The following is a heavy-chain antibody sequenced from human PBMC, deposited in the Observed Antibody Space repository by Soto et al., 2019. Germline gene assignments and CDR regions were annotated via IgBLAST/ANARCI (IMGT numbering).Heavy chain of an antibody. CDR1: GFSFSNYA. CDR3: AKRIKSWNNYVGNAMDV. CDR2: ISGSGAGT. V-gene: IGHV3-23*01. J-gene: IGHJ6*02. D-gene: IGHD1-26*01. Sequence: EVQLLESGGTLVQVGGSLRLSCVASGFSFSNYAVTWVRQAPGKGLEWVSAISGSGAGTYYADSVKGGFTISRYNSKNTVHMQMNSLRVKDTAVYHCAKRIKSWNNYVGNAMDVWGQGTTVIVS.